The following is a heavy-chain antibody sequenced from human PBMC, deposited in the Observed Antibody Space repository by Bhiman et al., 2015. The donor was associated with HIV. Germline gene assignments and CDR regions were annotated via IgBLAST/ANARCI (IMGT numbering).Heavy chain of an antibody. Sequence: EVQLVESGGGLVQPGRSLRLSCAVSGFTFDDYAMHWVRQAPGKGLEWVSGISWNSGGIDYADSVKGRFTISRDNAKNSLYLQMNSLRAEDTAVYYCASGSGSVNFDYWGQGTLVTVSS. CDR2: ISWNSGGI. J-gene: IGHJ4*02. V-gene: IGHV3-9*01. D-gene: IGHD3-10*01. CDR1: GFTFDDYA. CDR3: ASGSGSVNFDY.